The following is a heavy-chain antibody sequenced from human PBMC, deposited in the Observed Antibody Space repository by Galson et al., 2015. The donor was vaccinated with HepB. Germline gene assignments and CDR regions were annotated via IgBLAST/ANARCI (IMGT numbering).Heavy chain of an antibody. D-gene: IGHD2-2*02. J-gene: IGHJ4*02. Sequence: ETLSLTCTVSGGSISSYYWSWIRQPAGKGLEWIGRIYTSGSTNYNPSLKSRVTMSVDTSKNQFSLKLSSVTAADTAVYYCARGSGYCSSTSCYRGYSLGLWGQGTLVTVSS. CDR1: GGSISSYY. CDR2: IYTSGST. V-gene: IGHV4-4*07. CDR3: ARGSGYCSSTSCYRGYSLGL.